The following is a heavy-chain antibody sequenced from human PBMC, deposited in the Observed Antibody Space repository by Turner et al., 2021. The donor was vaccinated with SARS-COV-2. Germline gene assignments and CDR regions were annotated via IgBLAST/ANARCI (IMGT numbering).Heavy chain of an antibody. D-gene: IGHD3-3*01. Sequence: EVQLVESGGGLVRPGGTLRVPCAASAFTFRSYTMNWVRQAPGKGLEWVSFSSSRSSYTYYADSVKGRFTISRDNAKNSLYLQMNSLRAEDRAVYYCARDLADFWSGYHRLGFDYWGQGTLVTVSS. CDR1: AFTFRSYT. CDR2: SSSRSSYT. J-gene: IGHJ4*02. V-gene: IGHV3-21*01. CDR3: ARDLADFWSGYHRLGFDY.